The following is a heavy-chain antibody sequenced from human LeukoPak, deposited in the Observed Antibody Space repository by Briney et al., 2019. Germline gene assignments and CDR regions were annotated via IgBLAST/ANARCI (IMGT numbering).Heavy chain of an antibody. CDR2: INKDGSEK. Sequence: GGSLRLSCAASGFTFSNYWMSWVRQAPGKGLEWVAHINKDGSEKYYVDSVKGRFTISRDNAKNSLYLQMNSLRAEDTAVYYCARDVVRGVLAENYFDYWGQGTLVTVSS. D-gene: IGHD3-10*01. CDR3: ARDVVRGVLAENYFDY. V-gene: IGHV3-7*01. CDR1: GFTFSNYW. J-gene: IGHJ4*02.